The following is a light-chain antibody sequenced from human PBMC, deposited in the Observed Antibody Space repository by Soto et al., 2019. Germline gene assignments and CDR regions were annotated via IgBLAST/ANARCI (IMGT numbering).Light chain of an antibody. CDR1: QTVIHNH. J-gene: IGKJ1*01. Sequence: EIVLTQSPDTLSLSPGERATLSCRASQTVIHNHLAWHQQKPGQTPRLLVYGASSRATGIPDRFSGSGSGTDFTLTISRLEPEDFAVYFCLQYGTSPWTFGQGTKVDIK. V-gene: IGKV3-20*01. CDR3: LQYGTSPWT. CDR2: GAS.